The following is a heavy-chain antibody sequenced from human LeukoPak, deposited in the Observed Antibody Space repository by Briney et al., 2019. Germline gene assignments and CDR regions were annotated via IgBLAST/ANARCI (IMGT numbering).Heavy chain of an antibody. D-gene: IGHD3-10*01. J-gene: IGHJ4*02. V-gene: IGHV3-23*01. Sequence: GGSLRLSCAASGFTFSSYAMSWVRQAPGKGLEWVSAISGSGGSTCYADSVKGRFTISRDNSKNTLYLQMNSLRAEDTAVYYCAKDPQIRGVPLYYFDYWGQGTLVTVSS. CDR1: GFTFSSYA. CDR2: ISGSGGST. CDR3: AKDPQIRGVPLYYFDY.